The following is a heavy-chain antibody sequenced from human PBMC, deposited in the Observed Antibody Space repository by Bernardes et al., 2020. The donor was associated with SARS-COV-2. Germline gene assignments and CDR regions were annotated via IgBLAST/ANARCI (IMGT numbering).Heavy chain of an antibody. CDR3: ARAITLLRGVTFWFDP. CDR1: GGSFSGYY. D-gene: IGHD3-10*01. CDR2: INHRGSA. V-gene: IGHV4-34*01. J-gene: IGHJ5*02. Sequence: TLSLTCAFYGGSFSGYYWTWIRQPPGKGLEWIGEINHRGSANYNPSLRGRVTISVDTSENQVSLTLRSVTAADTAVYYCARAITLLRGVTFWFDPWGHGTPVSVSS.